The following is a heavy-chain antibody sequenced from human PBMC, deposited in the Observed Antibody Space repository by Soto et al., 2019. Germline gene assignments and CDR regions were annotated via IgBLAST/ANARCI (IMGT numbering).Heavy chain of an antibody. CDR3: AGSRAYDPTYSGMDV. CDR2: ISTAGDT. Sequence: GGSLRLSCAASGFTSSSYDMHWVRQATGKGLEWVSAISTAGDTYYPGSVKGRSTISRENAKNSLYVLMNILRAGDTVVYYCAGSRAYDPTYSGMDVWGQGATVTVSS. V-gene: IGHV3-13*01. CDR1: GFTSSSYD. J-gene: IGHJ6*02. D-gene: IGHD5-12*01.